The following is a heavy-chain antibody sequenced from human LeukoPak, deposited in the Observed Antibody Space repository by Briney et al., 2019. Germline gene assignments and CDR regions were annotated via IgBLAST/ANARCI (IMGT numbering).Heavy chain of an antibody. D-gene: IGHD5-12*01. CDR1: GGSFSGYY. Sequence: SETLSLTCAVYGGSFSGYYWSWIRQPPGKGLEWIGEINHSGSANYNPSLKSRVTISVDTSKNQFSLKLSSVTAADTAVYYCARGLNSGYVRLWGQGTLVTVSS. CDR2: INHSGSA. J-gene: IGHJ4*02. V-gene: IGHV4-34*01. CDR3: ARGLNSGYVRL.